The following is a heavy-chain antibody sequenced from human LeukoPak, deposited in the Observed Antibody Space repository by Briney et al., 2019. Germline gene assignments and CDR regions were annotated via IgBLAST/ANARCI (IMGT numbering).Heavy chain of an antibody. Sequence: GGSLRLSCAASGFTFSNYAMSWVRQAPGKGLEWVSAFSGSGGSTYYADSVKGRFTISRDNSKNTLYLQMNSLRAEDTAVYYCAKDRQRGSWYGNDYYYYMDVWGKGTTVTVSS. V-gene: IGHV3-23*01. J-gene: IGHJ6*03. CDR3: AKDRQRGSWYGNDYYYYMDV. CDR1: GFTFSNYA. D-gene: IGHD6-13*01. CDR2: FSGSGGST.